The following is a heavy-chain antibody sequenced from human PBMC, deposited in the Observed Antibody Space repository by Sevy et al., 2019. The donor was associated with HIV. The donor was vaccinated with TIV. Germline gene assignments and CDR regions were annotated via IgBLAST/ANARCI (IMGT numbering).Heavy chain of an antibody. CDR2: ISSSGSSI. CDR1: GFTFSSYD. V-gene: IGHV3-48*03. D-gene: IGHD5-12*01. CDR3: ARQYSGYDPSSFDY. Sequence: GGSLRLSCTASGFTFSSYDMNWVRQAPGKGLEWVSKISSSGSSIYYADSVKGRFTISRDNAKNSLNLQMNSLRAEDTAVYYCARQYSGYDPSSFDYWGQGTLVTVSS. J-gene: IGHJ4*02.